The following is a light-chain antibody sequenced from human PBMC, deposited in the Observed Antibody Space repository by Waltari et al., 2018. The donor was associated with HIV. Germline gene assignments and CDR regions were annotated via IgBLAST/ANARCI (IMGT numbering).Light chain of an antibody. Sequence: IVLTQSPGTLSLSPGERATLSCRASQSVSSSYLAWYQQKPGQAPRLLIYGASSRATGIPDRFSGSGSGTDFTLTISRLEPEDFAVYLCQQYGSSPNTFGQGTRLEIK. CDR1: QSVSSSY. CDR3: QQYGSSPNT. CDR2: GAS. J-gene: IGKJ2*01. V-gene: IGKV3-20*01.